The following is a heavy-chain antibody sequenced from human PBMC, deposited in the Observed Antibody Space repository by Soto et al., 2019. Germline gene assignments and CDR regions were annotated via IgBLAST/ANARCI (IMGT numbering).Heavy chain of an antibody. V-gene: IGHV3-30*04. Sequence: QVQLVESGGGVVQPGRSLRLSCAASGFTFSSSAMHWVRQAPGKGLEWVAVISYDGKKKFYADSVMGRFTISRDNSKNTLYLQVDSLSAEDTAVYYCARRQGFGQSPYGVEVWGQGTTVTVSS. CDR3: ARRQGFGQSPYGVEV. D-gene: IGHD3-10*01. CDR2: ISYDGKKK. J-gene: IGHJ6*02. CDR1: GFTFSSSA.